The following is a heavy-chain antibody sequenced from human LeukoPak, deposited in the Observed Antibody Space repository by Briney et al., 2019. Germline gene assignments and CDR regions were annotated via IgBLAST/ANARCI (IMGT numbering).Heavy chain of an antibody. CDR3: ARSFNGDYFDY. J-gene: IGHJ4*02. V-gene: IGHV4-61*01. CDR2: IYYSGST. CDR1: GYSITSDYY. Sequence: SETLSLTCTVSGYSITSDYYWSWIREPPGKGLEWIGYIYYSGSTNYNPSLKSRVTISVDTSKNQFSLKLSSVTAADTAVYYCARSFNGDYFDYWGQGTLVTVSS. D-gene: IGHD2-8*01.